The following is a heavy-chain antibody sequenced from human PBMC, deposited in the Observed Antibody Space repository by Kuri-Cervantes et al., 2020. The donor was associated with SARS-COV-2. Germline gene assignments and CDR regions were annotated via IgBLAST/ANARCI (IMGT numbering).Heavy chain of an antibody. Sequence: SVKVSCKASGGIFSSYAISWVRQAPGQGLEWMGGIIPIFGTANYAQKFQGRVTITADESTGTAYMELSSLRSEDTAVYYCATPERGYSYGGYFDYWGQGTLVTVSS. J-gene: IGHJ4*02. CDR2: IIPIFGTA. V-gene: IGHV1-69*13. D-gene: IGHD5-18*01. CDR1: GGIFSSYA. CDR3: ATPERGYSYGGYFDY.